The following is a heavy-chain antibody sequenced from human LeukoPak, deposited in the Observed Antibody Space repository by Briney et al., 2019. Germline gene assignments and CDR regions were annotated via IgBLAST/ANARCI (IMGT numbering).Heavy chain of an antibody. CDR3: ARGVFILTGYYFDY. CDR1: GGSISSYY. D-gene: IGHD3-9*01. J-gene: IGHJ4*02. V-gene: IGHV4-59*01. Sequence: KTSETLSLTCTVSGGSISSYYWSWIRQPPGKGLEWIGYIYHSGSTKYNPSLKSRVTISVDTSKNQFSLKLSSVTAADTAVYYCARGVFILTGYYFDYWGQGTLVTVSS. CDR2: IYHSGST.